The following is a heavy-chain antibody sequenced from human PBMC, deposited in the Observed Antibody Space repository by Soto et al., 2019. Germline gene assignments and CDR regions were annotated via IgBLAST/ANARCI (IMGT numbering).Heavy chain of an antibody. D-gene: IGHD3-10*01. CDR2: ISSSGNTI. Sequence: GGSLRLSCAASGFTFSSYEMNWVRQAPGKGLEWISYISSSGNTIYYADSVKGRFTISRDNAKNSLYLQMNSLRAEDTALYYCARLPGDHESWFDPWGQGTLVIVSS. CDR1: GFTFSSYE. J-gene: IGHJ5*02. CDR3: ARLPGDHESWFDP. V-gene: IGHV3-48*03.